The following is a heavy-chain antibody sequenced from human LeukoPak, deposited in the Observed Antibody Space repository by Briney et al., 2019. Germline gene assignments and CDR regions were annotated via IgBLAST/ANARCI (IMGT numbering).Heavy chain of an antibody. V-gene: IGHV3-21*01. CDR1: GFTFSSYS. D-gene: IGHD2-2*01. Sequence: GGSLRLSCAASGFTFSSYSMNWVRQAPGKGLEWVSSISSSSSYIYYADSVKGRFTISRDNAKNSLYLQMNSLRAEDTAVYYCARDGEVTAASGYYYYGMDVWGKGTTVTVSS. CDR3: ARDGEVTAASGYYYYGMDV. J-gene: IGHJ6*04. CDR2: ISSSSSYI.